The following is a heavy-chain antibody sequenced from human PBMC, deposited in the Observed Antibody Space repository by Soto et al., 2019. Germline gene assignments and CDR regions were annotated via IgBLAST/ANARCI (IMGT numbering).Heavy chain of an antibody. Sequence: GGSLRLSCAASGFTFSSYWMHWVRQAPGKGLVWVSRINSDGSSTSYADSVKGRFTISRDNAKNTLYLQMNSLRAEDTAVYYCARGDRYCSGGSCYDPVILNDYWGQGTLVTVSS. V-gene: IGHV3-74*01. D-gene: IGHD2-15*01. CDR1: GFTFSSYW. J-gene: IGHJ4*02. CDR2: INSDGSST. CDR3: ARGDRYCSGGSCYDPVILNDY.